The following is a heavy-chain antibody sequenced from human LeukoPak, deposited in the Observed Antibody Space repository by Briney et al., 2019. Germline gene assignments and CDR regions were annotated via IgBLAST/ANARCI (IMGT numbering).Heavy chain of an antibody. V-gene: IGHV3-23*01. Sequence: GGSLKLSCAGSGFTLGSYAMSWVHQAPGKGLEWASAISGNGYNTYYADSVKGRFTISSESSGNTLYLQMHNLRAEDTAVYYCAKGVRLWFAFYFDDWGQGTLVTVSS. CDR2: ISGNGYNT. CDR3: AKGVRLWFAFYFDD. J-gene: IGHJ4*02. CDR1: GFTLGSYA. D-gene: IGHD3-10*01.